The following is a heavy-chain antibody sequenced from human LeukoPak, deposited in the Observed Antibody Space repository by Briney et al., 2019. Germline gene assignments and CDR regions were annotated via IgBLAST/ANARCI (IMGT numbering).Heavy chain of an antibody. CDR3: AREYGKIDPTFDY. CDR2: FYFSQTT. J-gene: IGHJ4*02. V-gene: IGHV4-39*07. Sequence: SDTLSLTYNLSCVSIDTSSYYLGWIRHPPGKNLDWIGIFYFSQTTYYNPSLKSRPTISIDTSKTHFSLRLTSVTAADAAIYFCAREYGKIDPTFDYWGQGTLVSVSS. CDR1: CVSIDTSSYY. D-gene: IGHD1-14*01.